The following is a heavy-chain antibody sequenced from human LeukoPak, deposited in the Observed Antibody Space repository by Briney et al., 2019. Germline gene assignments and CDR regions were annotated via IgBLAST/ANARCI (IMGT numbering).Heavy chain of an antibody. Sequence: SETLPLTCTVSGGSISSYYWSWIRQPPGKGLEWIGYIHYSGRTSYNPSLQSRVTISVDTSENQFSLKLSSVTAADTAVYYCARYDSSGLYYWGQGTLVTVSS. V-gene: IGHV4-59*08. CDR3: ARYDSSGLYY. J-gene: IGHJ4*02. CDR1: GGSISSYY. CDR2: IHYSGRT. D-gene: IGHD3-22*01.